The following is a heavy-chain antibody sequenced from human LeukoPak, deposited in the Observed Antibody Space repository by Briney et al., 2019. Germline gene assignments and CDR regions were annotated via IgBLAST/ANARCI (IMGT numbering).Heavy chain of an antibody. Sequence: PGGSLRLSCAASGFTLSTAWMSWVRQTPGKGLEWVGRVKSDSDGGTIDYAAPVKGRFSISRDDSKNTLYLQMNGLTAEDTAVYFCATDRLFFQHWGQGTLVTVFS. CDR3: ATDRLFFQH. CDR2: VKSDSDGGTI. J-gene: IGHJ1*01. D-gene: IGHD3-3*01. CDR1: GFTLSTAW. V-gene: IGHV3-15*01.